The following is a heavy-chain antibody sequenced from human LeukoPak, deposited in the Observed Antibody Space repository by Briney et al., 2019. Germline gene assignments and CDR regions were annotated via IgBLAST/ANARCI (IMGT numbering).Heavy chain of an antibody. CDR3: XXXTXGRGAFGS. Sequence: GGSLRLSCAASGFTFSDFWMSWVRQAPGKGLECVASANEAGGDKYYVDSVKGRFTISRDNSKNSLSLQMNSLTAEDTAIYYCXXXTXGRGAFGSWGQGTLVSVSS. J-gene: IGHJ4*02. CDR1: GFTFSDFW. V-gene: IGHV3-7*01. CDR2: ANEAGGDK. D-gene: IGHD2-8*02.